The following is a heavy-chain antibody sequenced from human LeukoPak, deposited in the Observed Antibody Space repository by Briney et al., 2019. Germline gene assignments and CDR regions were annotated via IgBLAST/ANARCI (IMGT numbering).Heavy chain of an antibody. J-gene: IGHJ4*02. Sequence: ASVKVSCKASGYTFTSYDINWVRQATGQGLEWMGWMNPNSGNTGYAQKFQGRVTMTRNTSISTAYMELSSLRSEDTAVYYCARGRARSSDCRSTSCYDASFDYWGQGTLVTVSS. CDR1: GYTFTSYD. V-gene: IGHV1-8*01. D-gene: IGHD2-2*01. CDR2: MNPNSGNT. CDR3: ARGRARSSDCRSTSCYDASFDY.